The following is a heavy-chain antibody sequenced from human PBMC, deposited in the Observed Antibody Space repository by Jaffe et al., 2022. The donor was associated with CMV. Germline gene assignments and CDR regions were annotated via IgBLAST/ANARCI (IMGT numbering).Heavy chain of an antibody. V-gene: IGHV3-74*01. CDR2: INADGTRT. CDR3: ATDKGLSVAGVVHS. CDR1: GLTFSSFW. Sequence: EVQLVESGGGLVQPGGSLRLSCAASGLTFSSFWMHWVRQAPGKGLVWVSRINADGTRTTYADSVKGRFTVSRDNAKNTLYLQMDSLRAEDTAFYYCATDKGLSVAGVVHSWGQGTLVTVSS. J-gene: IGHJ4*02. D-gene: IGHD6-19*01.